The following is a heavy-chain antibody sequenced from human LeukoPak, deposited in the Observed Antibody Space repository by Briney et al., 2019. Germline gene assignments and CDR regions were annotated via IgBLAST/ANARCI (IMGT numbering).Heavy chain of an antibody. CDR2: IKSKTDGGTT. D-gene: IGHD2-2*02. J-gene: IGHJ4*02. V-gene: IGHV3-15*01. CDR1: GFTFSNAW. CDR3: ATDGGYCSSTSCYRGDYFDF. Sequence: PGGSLRLSCAASGFTFSNAWMSWVRQAPGKGLEWVGRIKSKTDGGTTDYAAPVKGRFTISRDNAKNSLYLQMNSLRAEDTAVYYCATDGGYCSSTSCYRGDYFDFWGQGTLVTVSS.